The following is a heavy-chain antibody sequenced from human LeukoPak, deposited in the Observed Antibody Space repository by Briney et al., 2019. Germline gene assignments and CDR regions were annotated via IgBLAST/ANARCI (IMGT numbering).Heavy chain of an antibody. D-gene: IGHD2-15*01. V-gene: IGHV3-30*02. CDR3: AKDRCSTHNWVDP. J-gene: IGHJ5*02. Sequence: TGGSLRLSCAASGFSFSNYGMHWVRQAPGKGLEWVAVIWYDGSNKYYADSVKGRFTISRDNPKNTLYLQMNSLRPEDTAVYYCAKDRCSTHNWVDPWGQGTLVTVSS. CDR2: IWYDGSNK. CDR1: GFSFSNYG.